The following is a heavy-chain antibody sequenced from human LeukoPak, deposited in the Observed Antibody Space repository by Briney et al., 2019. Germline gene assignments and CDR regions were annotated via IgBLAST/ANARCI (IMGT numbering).Heavy chain of an antibody. V-gene: IGHV4-31*03. CDR3: ARLYWSSSVFFDS. CDR1: GYSIKSGGLY. J-gene: IGHJ4*02. CDR2: VYYTGST. D-gene: IGHD2-8*02. Sequence: SETLSLTCTVSGYSIKSGGLYWSWIRQHPGKGLEWMGNVYYTGSTSYNPSLSSRLTISLDTPRNQFSLEMRSVSDADTAIYYCARLYWSSSVFFDSWGQGTLVTVSS.